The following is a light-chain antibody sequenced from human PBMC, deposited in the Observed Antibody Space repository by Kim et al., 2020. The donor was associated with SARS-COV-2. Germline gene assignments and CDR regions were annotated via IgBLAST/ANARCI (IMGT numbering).Light chain of an antibody. J-gene: IGKJ2*01. CDR1: QGIYNS. Sequence: DIQMTQSPSSLSASVGDRVTITCRASQGIYNSLAWYQQKPGTAPKLLLYAASRLESGVPSRFSGSGSGTDYSLTIDSPQPEDFATYYCQQYSGMPLTFGQGTKLEIK. CDR2: AAS. V-gene: IGKV1-NL1*01. CDR3: QQYSGMPLT.